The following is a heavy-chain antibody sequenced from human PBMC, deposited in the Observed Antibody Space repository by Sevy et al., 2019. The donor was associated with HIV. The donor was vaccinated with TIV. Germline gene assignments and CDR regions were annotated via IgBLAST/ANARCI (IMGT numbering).Heavy chain of an antibody. V-gene: IGHV1-18*01. J-gene: IGHJ3*01. CDR3: ARFRVSTTTVTINDAFDV. CDR2: ISAYNGNT. D-gene: IGHD4-17*01. CDR1: GYTFTSYG. Sequence: ASVKVSCKASGYTFTSYGISWVRQAPGQGLEWMGWISAYNGNTNYAQKLQGRVTMTTDTSTITAYMELRSLRSDDTAVYYCARFRVSTTTVTINDAFDVWGQGTMVTVSS.